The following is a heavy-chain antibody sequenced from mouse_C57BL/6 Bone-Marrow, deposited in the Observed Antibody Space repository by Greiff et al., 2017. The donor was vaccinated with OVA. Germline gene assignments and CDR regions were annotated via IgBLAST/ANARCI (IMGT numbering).Heavy chain of an antibody. CDR3: ARSDSSFNWYFDV. V-gene: IGHV1-72*01. Sequence: QVQLKQPGAELVKPGASVKLSCKASGYTFTSYWMHWVKQRPGRGLEWIGRIDPNSGGTKYNEKFKSKATLTVDKPSSTAYMQLSSLTSEDSAVYDCARSDSSFNWYFDVWGTGTTVTVSS. CDR1: GYTFTSYW. CDR2: IDPNSGGT. J-gene: IGHJ1*03. D-gene: IGHD1-1*01.